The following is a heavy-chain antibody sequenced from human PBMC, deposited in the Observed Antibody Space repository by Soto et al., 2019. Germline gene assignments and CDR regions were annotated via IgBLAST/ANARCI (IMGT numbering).Heavy chain of an antibody. J-gene: IGHJ6*02. V-gene: IGHV3-23*01. CDR2: ISGSGGST. CDR1: GFTFSSYA. Sequence: GGSLRLSCAASGFTFSSYAMSWVRQAPGKGLEWVSAISGSGGSTYYADSVKGRFTISRDNSKNTLYLQMNSLRAEDTAVYYCAKDILTGYYTYYYYGMDVWGQGTTVTVSS. D-gene: IGHD3-9*01. CDR3: AKDILTGYYTYYYYGMDV.